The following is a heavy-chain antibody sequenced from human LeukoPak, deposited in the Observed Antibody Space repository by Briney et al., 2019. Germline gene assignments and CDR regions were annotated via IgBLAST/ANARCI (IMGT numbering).Heavy chain of an antibody. CDR3: AKDGDTAMVSSYYGMDL. CDR1: GFTFSSYG. Sequence: PGRSLRLSCAASGFTFSSYGMHWVRQAPGKGLGWVAVISYDGSNKYYADSVKGRFTISRDNSKNTLYLQMNSLRAEDTAVYYCAKDGDTAMVSSYYGMDLWGKGTTVTVSS. V-gene: IGHV3-30*18. CDR2: ISYDGSNK. D-gene: IGHD5-18*01. J-gene: IGHJ6*04.